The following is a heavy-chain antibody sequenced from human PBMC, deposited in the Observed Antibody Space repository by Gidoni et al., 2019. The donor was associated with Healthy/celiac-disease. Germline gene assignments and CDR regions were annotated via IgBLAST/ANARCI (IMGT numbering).Heavy chain of an antibody. J-gene: IGHJ6*02. V-gene: IGHV3-23*01. Sequence: EVQLLESGGGLVQPGWSLILSCAASGFPFSSYAMSWVRQAPGKGLEWVSAISGSGGSTYYADSVKGRFTISRDNSKNTLYLQMNSLRAEDTAVYYCAKEGTTAGNGMDVWGQGTTVTVSS. D-gene: IGHD4-4*01. CDR3: AKEGTTAGNGMDV. CDR1: GFPFSSYA. CDR2: ISGSGGST.